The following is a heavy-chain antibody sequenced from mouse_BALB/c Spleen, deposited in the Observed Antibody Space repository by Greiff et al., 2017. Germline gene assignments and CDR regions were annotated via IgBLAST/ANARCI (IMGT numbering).Heavy chain of an antibody. CDR3: ARKGTYYGSSLLG. CDR1: GFTFSSYA. D-gene: IGHD1-1*01. J-gene: IGHJ3*01. CDR2: ISSGGSYT. Sequence: EVNVVESGGGLVKPGGSLKLSCAASGFTFSSYAMSWVRQSPEKRLEWVAEISSGGSYTYYPDTVTGRFTISRDNAKNTLYLEMSSLRSEDTAMYYCARKGTYYGSSLLGWGQGTLVTVSA. V-gene: IGHV5-9-4*01.